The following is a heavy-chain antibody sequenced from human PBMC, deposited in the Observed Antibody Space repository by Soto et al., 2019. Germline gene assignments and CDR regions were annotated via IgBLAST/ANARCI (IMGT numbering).Heavy chain of an antibody. Sequence: ASVKVSCKASGGTFSSYAISWVRQAPGQGLEWMGGIIPIFGTANYAQTFQGRVTITADESTSTAYMELSSLGSEDTAVYYCARAWDDLAGETTFDYWGQGTLVTVSS. CDR1: GGTFSSYA. V-gene: IGHV1-69*13. CDR3: ARAWDDLAGETTFDY. D-gene: IGHD1-1*01. J-gene: IGHJ4*02. CDR2: IIPIFGTA.